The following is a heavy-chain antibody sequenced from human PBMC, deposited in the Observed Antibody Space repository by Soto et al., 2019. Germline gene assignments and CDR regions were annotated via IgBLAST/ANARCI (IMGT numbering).Heavy chain of an antibody. J-gene: IGHJ4*02. CDR3: ARDFEY. CDR2: INSDGSST. Sequence: EVQLVESGGGLVQPGGSLRLSCEASGFTFSTFWMHWVRRAPGKGLVWVSRINSDGSSTNYADSVKGRVTISRDNAKNTLYLQLNSLRPEDTAVYYCARDFEYWGRGTLGTVSS. V-gene: IGHV3-74*01. CDR1: GFTFSTFW.